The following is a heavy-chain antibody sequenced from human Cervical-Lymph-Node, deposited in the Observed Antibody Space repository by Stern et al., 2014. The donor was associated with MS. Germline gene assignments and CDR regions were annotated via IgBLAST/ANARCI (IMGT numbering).Heavy chain of an antibody. V-gene: IGHV3-66*01. CDR2: FYSGIST. CDR3: TREMAARRLDP. J-gene: IGHJ5*02. CDR1: GSTVNSNY. D-gene: IGHD5-24*01. Sequence: VHLVESGGPLVQPGGSLRLSCAASGSTVNSNYMTWVRQAPGKGLEWVSIFYSGISTYYAESVKGRFSFSIDNSKNTLYLQMNNLRVEDTAMYYCTREMAARRLDPWGQGTLVIVSA.